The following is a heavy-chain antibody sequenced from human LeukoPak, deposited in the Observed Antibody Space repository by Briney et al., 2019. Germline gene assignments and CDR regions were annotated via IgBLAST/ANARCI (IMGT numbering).Heavy chain of an antibody. D-gene: IGHD2-15*01. CDR2: IKSKIDGGTT. CDR3: TTVGYCSGGSCAGFDI. Sequence: GGSLRLSCAASGFTFSKAWMSWVGQAPGKGLDWVGRIKSKIDGGTTDYAAPVKGKFTISRDDSKNTVYLQMNSLKAEDTAVYYCTTVGYCSGGSCAGFDIWGQGTMVTVSS. J-gene: IGHJ3*02. CDR1: GFTFSKAW. V-gene: IGHV3-15*01.